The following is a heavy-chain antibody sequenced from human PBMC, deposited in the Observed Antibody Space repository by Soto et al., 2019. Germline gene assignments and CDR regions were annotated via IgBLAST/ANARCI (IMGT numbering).Heavy chain of an antibody. J-gene: IGHJ4*02. CDR3: ARALRFDSSGFDH. V-gene: IGHV4-30-4*01. CDR1: GDSITSCDYY. D-gene: IGHD3-22*01. CDR2: IYYSGGT. Sequence: SETLSLTCSVSGDSITSCDYYWTWIRQPPGKDLEWIGYIYYSGGTYLSPSLKSRLSMSLDTSKKQFSLNLSSVTAADTAVYYCARALRFDSSGFDHWGQGALVTVSS.